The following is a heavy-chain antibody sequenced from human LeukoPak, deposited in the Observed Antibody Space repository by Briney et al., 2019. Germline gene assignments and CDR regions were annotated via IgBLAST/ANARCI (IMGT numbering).Heavy chain of an antibody. V-gene: IGHV3-30*18. CDR2: ISYDGFNK. J-gene: IGHJ4*02. CDR1: GFTFSSYG. D-gene: IGHD5-18*01. Sequence: AGGSLRLSCAASGFTFSSYGMHWVRQAPGKGLEWVAVISYDGFNKYYADSVKGRFTISRDNSKNTLYLQMNSLGAEDTAVYYCAKDMRPGNSYGYGSALDYWGQGTLVTVSS. CDR3: AKDMRPGNSYGYGSALDY.